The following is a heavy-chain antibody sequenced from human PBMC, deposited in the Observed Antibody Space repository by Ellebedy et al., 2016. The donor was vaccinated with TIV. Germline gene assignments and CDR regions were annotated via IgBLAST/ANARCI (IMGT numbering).Heavy chain of an antibody. CDR1: GFTFDDYG. V-gene: IGHV3-20*04. D-gene: IGHD5-12*01. Sequence: GESLKISCAASGFTFDDYGMSWVRQAPGKGLEWVSGINWNGGSTGYADSVKGRFTISRDNAKNSLYLQMNSLRAEDTALYYCARDGSGYDYGNWFDPWGQGTLVTVSS. J-gene: IGHJ5*02. CDR3: ARDGSGYDYGNWFDP. CDR2: INWNGGST.